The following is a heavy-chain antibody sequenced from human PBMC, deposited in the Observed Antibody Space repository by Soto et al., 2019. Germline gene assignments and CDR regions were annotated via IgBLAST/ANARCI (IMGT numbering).Heavy chain of an antibody. CDR3: ARGGKERFRGSGMAV. J-gene: IGHJ6*02. Sequence: QVQLVQSGAEVRKPGSSVRVACKASGDKFSTYAINWVRQVPGQGLEWLGGIITFFGAAMYAQKFQGRVTITSDESATRAYMELRSLRSEDTAVYYCARGGKERFRGSGMAVWGQGATVTFSS. D-gene: IGHD1-1*01. CDR2: IITFFGAA. CDR1: GDKFSTYA. V-gene: IGHV1-69*01.